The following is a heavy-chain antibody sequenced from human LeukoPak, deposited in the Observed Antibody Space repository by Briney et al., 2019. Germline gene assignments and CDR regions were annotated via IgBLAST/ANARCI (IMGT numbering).Heavy chain of an antibody. CDR2: ISTYNGDT. CDR1: GYTFKKYA. D-gene: IGHD6-19*01. J-gene: IGHJ4*02. Sequence: ASVKVSCKASGYTFKKYAISWVRQAPGQGLEWMGWISTYNGDTRYADNLQGRVTMTTDTPTTSAYMELRGLRYDDTAVYYCARDPSNTSGWYIFFDYWGQGTLVTVSS. V-gene: IGHV1-18*04. CDR3: ARDPSNTSGWYIFFDY.